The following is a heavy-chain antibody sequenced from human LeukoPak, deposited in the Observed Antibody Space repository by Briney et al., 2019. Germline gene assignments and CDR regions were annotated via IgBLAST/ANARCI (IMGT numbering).Heavy chain of an antibody. V-gene: IGHV3-21*01. J-gene: IGHJ4*02. D-gene: IGHD1-26*01. CDR2: INNVGSHI. Sequence: GGSLRLSCAASGFTLSSSAMNWVRQAPGKGLEWVSSINNVGSHIYYAGSVKGRFTISRDNTKNSLYLQMNSLRAEDTAVYYCSRDPTYYLRYGYFDYWGQGALVTVSS. CDR3: SRDPTYYLRYGYFDY. CDR1: GFTLSSSA.